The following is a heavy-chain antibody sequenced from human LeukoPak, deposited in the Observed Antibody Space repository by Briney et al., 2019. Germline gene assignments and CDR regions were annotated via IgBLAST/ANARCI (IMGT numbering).Heavy chain of an antibody. CDR1: GGTFSSYA. CDR2: IIPIFGTA. V-gene: IGHV1-69*01. CDR3: ARDCSSTSCYGDYYYYYMDV. J-gene: IGHJ6*03. Sequence: PVKVSCKASGGTFSSYAISWVRQAPGQGLEWMGGIIPIFGTANYAQKFQGRVTITADESTGTAYMELSSLRSEDTAVYYCARDCSSTSCYGDYYYYYMDVWGKGTTVTVSS. D-gene: IGHD2-2*01.